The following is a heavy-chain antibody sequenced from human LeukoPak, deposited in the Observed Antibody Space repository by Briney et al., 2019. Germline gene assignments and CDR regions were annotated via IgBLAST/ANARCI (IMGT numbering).Heavy chain of an antibody. D-gene: IGHD6-13*01. Sequence: GGSLRLSCAASGFTVRSNYMNWVRQAPGKGLEWVSIIYSGGDTYYADSVKGRFTISRDNSKNTLYLQMNSLRAEDTAVYYCTRGPGSTWYSDYWGQGTLVTVSS. CDR3: TRGPGSTWYSDY. J-gene: IGHJ4*02. CDR1: GFTVRSNY. CDR2: IYSGGDT. V-gene: IGHV3-66*02.